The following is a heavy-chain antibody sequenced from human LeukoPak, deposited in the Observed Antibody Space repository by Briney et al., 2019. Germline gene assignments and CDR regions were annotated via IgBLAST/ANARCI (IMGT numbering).Heavy chain of an antibody. CDR2: ISWNSGSI. CDR1: GFTFDDYA. V-gene: IGHV3-9*03. J-gene: IGHJ4*02. D-gene: IGHD6-19*01. Sequence: PGGSLRLSYAASGFTFDDYAMHWVRQAPGKGLEWVSGISWNSGSIGYADSVKGRFTISRDNAKNSLYLQMNSLRAEDMALYYCAKGSGEWLIPDPIDYWGQGTLVTVSS. CDR3: AKGSGEWLIPDPIDY.